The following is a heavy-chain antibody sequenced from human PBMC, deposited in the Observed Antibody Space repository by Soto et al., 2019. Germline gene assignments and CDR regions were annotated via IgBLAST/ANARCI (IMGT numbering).Heavy chain of an antibody. CDR1: GDSVSSDSAA. J-gene: IGHJ5*02. Sequence: PSQTLSLTCAISGDSVSSDSAAWNWIRQSPSRGLEWLGRTYYRSKWFHDYAVSVKSRIIINADTSKNKFSLQLTSVTPEDTAIYYCVRALPVIGANWFDPWGQGALVTVSS. CDR2: TYYRSKWFH. CDR3: VRALPVIGANWFDP. D-gene: IGHD1-26*01. V-gene: IGHV6-1*01.